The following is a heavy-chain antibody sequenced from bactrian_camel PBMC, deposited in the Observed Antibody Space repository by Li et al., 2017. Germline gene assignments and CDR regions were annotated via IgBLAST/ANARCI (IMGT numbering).Heavy chain of an antibody. CDR1: LNPDSDYC. Sequence: VQLVESGGGSVQPGGSLRLSCAASLNPDSDYCLGWIRQAPGKGLEWVSVIHSRGGTTYYQDSVKGRFTISRDTAKNTLYLQLNSLKPEDTAMYYCAADPGRCVHNFYDANRLAYKGQGTQVTVS. CDR2: IHSRGGTT. D-gene: IGHD1*01. J-gene: IGHJ4*01. V-gene: IGHV3S31*01.